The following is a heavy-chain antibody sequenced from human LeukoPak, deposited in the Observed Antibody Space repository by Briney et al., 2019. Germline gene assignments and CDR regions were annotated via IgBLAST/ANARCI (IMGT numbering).Heavy chain of an antibody. CDR1: GFTFSSTY. CDR2: IYSGGST. V-gene: IGHV3-53*04. Sequence: GGSLRLSCAASGFTFSSTYMSWVRQAPGKGLEWVSVIYSGGSTYYADSVKGRFTISRHNSKNTLYLQMNSLRAEDTAVYYCARGGIAVAGPVDYWGQGTLVTVSS. D-gene: IGHD6-19*01. J-gene: IGHJ4*02. CDR3: ARGGIAVAGPVDY.